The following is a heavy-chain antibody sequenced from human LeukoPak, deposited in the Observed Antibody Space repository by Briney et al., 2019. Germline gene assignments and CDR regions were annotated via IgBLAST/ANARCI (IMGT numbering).Heavy chain of an antibody. CDR1: GYTFTNNF. V-gene: IGHV1-46*01. J-gene: IGHJ3*02. Sequence: ASVKVSCKASGYTFTNNFMHWVRQAPGQGLEWMGIINPSGDNTWYAQKFQGRVTMTRDMATSTDYMEVSSLRSEDTAVYYCARERSSAFDIWGQGTMVTVSS. CDR3: ARERSSAFDI. CDR2: INPSGDNT. D-gene: IGHD5/OR15-5a*01.